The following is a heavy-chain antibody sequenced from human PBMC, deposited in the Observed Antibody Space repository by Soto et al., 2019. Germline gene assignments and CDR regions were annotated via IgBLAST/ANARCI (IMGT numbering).Heavy chain of an antibody. D-gene: IGHD1-1*01. J-gene: IGHJ4*02. CDR1: GFTISSNA. Sequence: PGGSLRLSCAASGFTISSNAMYWVRQAPGKGLEWVSGISERGDTTHYADSVKGRFTISRDTSKNTLYLHLNTLRVDDTAVYYCAKDKPGTTAFDYWGQGTPVTVPS. CDR2: ISERGDTT. V-gene: IGHV3-23*01. CDR3: AKDKPGTTAFDY.